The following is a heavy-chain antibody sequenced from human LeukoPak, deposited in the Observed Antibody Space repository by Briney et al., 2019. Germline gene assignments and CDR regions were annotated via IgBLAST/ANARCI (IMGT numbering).Heavy chain of an antibody. CDR1: GFTFSSYA. CDR2: LTDSGGYT. CDR3: AKVVNDYGPFDS. Sequence: GGSLRLSSAASGFTFSSYAMSWVRQAPGKGLECVSVLTDSGGYTYYADSVKGRFTISRDNSKNTLYLQMNSLRAEDTAVYYCAKVVNDYGPFDSWGQGTLVTVSS. J-gene: IGHJ4*02. D-gene: IGHD4/OR15-4a*01. V-gene: IGHV3-23*01.